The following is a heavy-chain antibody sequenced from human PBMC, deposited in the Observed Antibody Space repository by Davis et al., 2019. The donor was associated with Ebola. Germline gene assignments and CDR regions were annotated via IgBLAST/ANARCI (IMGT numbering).Heavy chain of an antibody. Sequence: GESLKTSCAASGFTSSSHWMSWVRQAPGKGLEWVANIKQDGSEKYYVDSVKGRFTISRDNAKNSLYLQMNSLRAEDTAVYYCARDKGDSSSIYYYYYYGMDVWGQGTTVTVSS. V-gene: IGHV3-7*01. CDR3: ARDKGDSSSIYYYYYYGMDV. J-gene: IGHJ6*02. D-gene: IGHD6-6*01. CDR1: GFTSSSHW. CDR2: IKQDGSEK.